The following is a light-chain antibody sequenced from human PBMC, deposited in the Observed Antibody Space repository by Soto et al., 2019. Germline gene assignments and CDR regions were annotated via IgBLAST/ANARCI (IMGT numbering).Light chain of an antibody. CDR3: QVWDSSSDNRVV. CDR1: NIATKS. CDR2: DDG. J-gene: IGLJ2*01. V-gene: IGLV3-21*02. Sequence: SYELTQAPSVSVAPGQTARITCGGNNIATKSVHWYQQKPGQAPVLVVYDDGDRPSGIPERISGSNSGNTATLTITRVEAGDEADYHCQVWDSSSDNRVVFVGGTKLTVL.